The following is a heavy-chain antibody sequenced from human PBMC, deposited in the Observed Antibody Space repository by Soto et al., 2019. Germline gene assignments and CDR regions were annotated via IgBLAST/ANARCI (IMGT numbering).Heavy chain of an antibody. CDR1: GGPITTTTW. J-gene: IGHJ6*02. Sequence: QVQLQESGPGLVKPSETLSLTCAVSGGPITTTTWWAWVRLPPGKGLEWIGELHHDGTTNYNPSLESRITMSPDKSNNPFSLKLTSVTAADTAIYYCATQTISYTWGVWGRGTTVTVSS. CDR3: ATQTISYTWGV. CDR2: LHHDGTT. D-gene: IGHD3-16*01. V-gene: IGHV4-4*02.